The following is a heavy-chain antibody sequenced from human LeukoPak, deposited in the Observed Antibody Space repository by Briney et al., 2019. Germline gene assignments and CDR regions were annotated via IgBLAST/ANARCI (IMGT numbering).Heavy chain of an antibody. CDR2: IYYSGST. CDR1: GGSISSTNYY. Sequence: SETLSLTCTVSGGSISSTNYYWGWIRQPPGKGLEWIGSIYYSGSTYYNPSLKSRVTISVDTSKNQFSLKLSSVTAADTAVYYCARRGRVRVFNWFDPWGQGTLVTVSS. V-gene: IGHV4-39*07. J-gene: IGHJ5*02. D-gene: IGHD3-10*01. CDR3: ARRGRVRVFNWFDP.